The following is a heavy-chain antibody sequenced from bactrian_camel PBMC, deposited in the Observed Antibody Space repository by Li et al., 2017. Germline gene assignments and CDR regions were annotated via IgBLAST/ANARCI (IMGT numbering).Heavy chain of an antibody. V-gene: IGHV3-2*01. Sequence: HVQLVESGGDLVRPGGSLRLSCGASGFTFSSNVMTWVRQAPGKGLEWLSSVSTDGSRTFYADSVKGRFTISRDNAKNTMSLQMNSLRTEDTAVYYCVRDADYYGAHDRPYWGQGTQVTVS. J-gene: IGHJ4*01. CDR1: GFTFSSNV. CDR3: VRDADYYGAHDRPY. CDR2: VSTDGSRT. D-gene: IGHD4*01.